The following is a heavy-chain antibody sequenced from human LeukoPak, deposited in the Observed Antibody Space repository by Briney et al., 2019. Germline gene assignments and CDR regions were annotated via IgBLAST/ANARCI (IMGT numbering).Heavy chain of an antibody. Sequence: RIKPDGSGTNYADSVKGRFTISRDNAKNTLYLQMNSLRAEDTAVYYCARACSGGSCHAGDYWGQGTLVTVSS. D-gene: IGHD2-15*01. J-gene: IGHJ4*02. V-gene: IGHV3-74*01. CDR3: ARACSGGSCHAGDY. CDR2: IKPDGSGT.